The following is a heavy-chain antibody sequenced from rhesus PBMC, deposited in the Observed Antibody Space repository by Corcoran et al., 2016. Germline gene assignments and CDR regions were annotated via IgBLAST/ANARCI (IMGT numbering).Heavy chain of an antibody. V-gene: IGHV4-127*01. D-gene: IGHD2-21*01. J-gene: IGHJ4*01. CDR3: ARVCSGWCLDY. CDR1: GYSISSGYG. Sequence: QVQLQESGPGLVKPSETLSLTCAVSGYSISSGYGWSWIRQPPGKGLEWFGYIVGSSGSTNYNPALKSRVTISKDTSKNQFSLKLSSVTAADTAVDYCARVCSGWCLDYWGQGVLVTVSS. CDR2: IVGSSGST.